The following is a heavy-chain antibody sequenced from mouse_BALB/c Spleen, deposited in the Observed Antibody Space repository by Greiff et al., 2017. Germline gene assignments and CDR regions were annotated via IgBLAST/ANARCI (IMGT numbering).Heavy chain of an antibody. CDR3: ARITTVVAFDY. CDR2: ILPGSGST. V-gene: IGHV1-9*01. CDR1: GYTFSSYW. J-gene: IGHJ2*01. Sequence: QVQLKQSGAELMKPGASVKISCKATGYTFSSYWIEWVKQRPGHGLEWIGEILPGSGSTNYNEKFKGKATFTADTSSNTAYMQLSSLTSEDSAVYYCARITTVVAFDYWGQGTTLTVSS. D-gene: IGHD1-1*01.